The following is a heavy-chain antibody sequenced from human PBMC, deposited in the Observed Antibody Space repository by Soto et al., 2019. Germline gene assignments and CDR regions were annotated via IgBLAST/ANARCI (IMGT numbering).Heavy chain of an antibody. Sequence: ESLKISCKGSGYSFTSYWIGWVRQMPGKGQEGMGIIYRGDSDTRYSPSFQGQVTISADKPINTAYLQWSSLKASDTAMYYCPSRSFSSSPLSMDVWAQGATVTVSS. CDR3: PSRSFSSSPLSMDV. J-gene: IGHJ6*01. CDR1: GYSFTSYW. D-gene: IGHD6-6*01. CDR2: IYRGDSDT. V-gene: IGHV5-51*04.